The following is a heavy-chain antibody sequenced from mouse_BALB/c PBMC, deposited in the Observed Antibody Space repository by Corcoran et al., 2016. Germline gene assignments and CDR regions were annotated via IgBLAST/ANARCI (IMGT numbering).Heavy chain of an antibody. CDR2: INTYTGEP. V-gene: IGHV9-3-1*01. Sequence: QIQLVQSGPELKKPGETVQISCKASGYTFTNYGMNWVKQAPGKGLKWMGWINTYTGEPTYADDFKGRFAFSLETSASTAYLQINNLKNEDTATYFCARGFYYGSSFYYAMDYWGQGTSVTVSS. J-gene: IGHJ4*01. CDR1: GYTFTNYG. D-gene: IGHD1-1*01. CDR3: ARGFYYGSSFYYAMDY.